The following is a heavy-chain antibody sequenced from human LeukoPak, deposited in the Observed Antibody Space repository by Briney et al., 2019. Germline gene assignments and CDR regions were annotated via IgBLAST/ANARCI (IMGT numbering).Heavy chain of an antibody. CDR3: ASAGGNSGY. J-gene: IGHJ4*02. D-gene: IGHD4-23*01. CDR2: INHSGST. V-gene: IGHV4-34*01. Sequence: SETLSLTCAVYGGSFSGYYWSWIRQPTGKGLEWIGEINHSGSTNYNPSLKSRVTISVDTSKNQFSLKLSSVTAADTAVYYCASAGGNSGYWGQGTLVTVSS. CDR1: GGSFSGYY.